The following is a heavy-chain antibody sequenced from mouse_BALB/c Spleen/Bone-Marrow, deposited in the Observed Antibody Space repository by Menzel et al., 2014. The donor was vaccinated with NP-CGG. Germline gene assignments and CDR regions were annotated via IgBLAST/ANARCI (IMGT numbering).Heavy chain of an antibody. V-gene: IGHV1S127*01. CDR2: IDPSDSET. Sequence: QVHVKQSGPQLVRPGASVKMSCKASGYSFTSYWMHWVKQRPGQGLEWIGMIDPSDSETRLNQKFKDKATLTVDKSSSTAYMQLSSPTSEDSALYYCSYGSRAYWGQGTLVTVSA. J-gene: IGHJ3*01. CDR1: GYSFTSYW. D-gene: IGHD1-1*01. CDR3: SYGSRAY.